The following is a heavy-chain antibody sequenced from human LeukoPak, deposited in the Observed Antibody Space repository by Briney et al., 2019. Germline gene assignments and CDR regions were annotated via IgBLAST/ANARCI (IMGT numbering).Heavy chain of an antibody. Sequence: SETLSLTCTVSGGSISSYYWSWIRQPPGKGLEWIGYIYYSGSTNYNPSLKSRVTISVDTSKNQFSLKLSSVTAADTAVYYCAGSHRTTVTTFGYWGQGTLVTVSS. J-gene: IGHJ4*02. CDR2: IYYSGST. D-gene: IGHD4-17*01. CDR3: AGSHRTTVTTFGY. CDR1: GGSISSYY. V-gene: IGHV4-59*01.